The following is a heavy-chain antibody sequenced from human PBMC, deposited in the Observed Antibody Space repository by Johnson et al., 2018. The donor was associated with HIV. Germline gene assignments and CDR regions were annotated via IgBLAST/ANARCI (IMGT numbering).Heavy chain of an antibody. CDR2: ISYDGSNK. V-gene: IGHV3-30-3*01. CDR3: ARPLMVYASDAFDI. CDR1: GFTFSSYA. J-gene: IGHJ3*02. Sequence: QVQLVESGGGVVQPGRSLRLSCAASGFTFSSYAMHWVRQAPGKGLEWVAVISYDGSNKYYADSVKGRFTISRDNSKNTLYLQMNSLRAEDTAVYCCARPLMVYASDAFDIWGQGTMVTVSS. D-gene: IGHD2-8*01.